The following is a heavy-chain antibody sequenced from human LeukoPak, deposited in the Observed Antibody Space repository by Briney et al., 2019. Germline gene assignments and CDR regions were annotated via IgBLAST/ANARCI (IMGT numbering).Heavy chain of an antibody. CDR3: AKDELPGIAVGFYFDC. D-gene: IGHD6-19*01. V-gene: IGHV3-48*04. CDR1: GFTFSSYS. J-gene: IGHJ4*02. Sequence: PGGSLRLFCAASGFTFSSYSMNWVRQAPGKGLEGVSYISSSSSTIYYADSVKGRFTISRDNSKNTLFLQMSSLRAEDTAVYYCAKDELPGIAVGFYFDCWGQGTLVTVSS. CDR2: ISSSSSTI.